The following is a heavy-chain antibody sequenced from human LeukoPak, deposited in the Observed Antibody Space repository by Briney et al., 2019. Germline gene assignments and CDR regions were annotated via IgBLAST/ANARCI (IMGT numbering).Heavy chain of an antibody. CDR2: IYYSGTT. Sequence: PSETLSLTCTVSGGSISSYYWSWIRQAPRKGVEWIGYIYYSGTTKYNPSLMGRVSISVDTSKNQFSLRLSSVAAADTAVYYCARHGGSYFYYWGQGTLVTVSS. CDR3: ARHGGSYFYY. D-gene: IGHD1-26*01. V-gene: IGHV4-59*08. CDR1: GGSISSYY. J-gene: IGHJ4*02.